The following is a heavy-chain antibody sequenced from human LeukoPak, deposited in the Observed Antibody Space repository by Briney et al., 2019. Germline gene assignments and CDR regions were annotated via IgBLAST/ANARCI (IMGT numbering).Heavy chain of an antibody. D-gene: IGHD4-17*01. J-gene: IGHJ4*02. V-gene: IGHV3-43*02. CDR1: GFTFDDYA. CDR3: AKDIGDHDYGDYLGSFDY. CDR2: ISGDGGST. Sequence: GGSLRLSCAASGFTFDDYAMHWVRQAPGKGLEWVSLISGDGGSTYYADSVKGRFTISRDNSKNSLYLQMNSLRTEDTALHYCAKDIGDHDYGDYLGSFDYWGQGTLVTVSS.